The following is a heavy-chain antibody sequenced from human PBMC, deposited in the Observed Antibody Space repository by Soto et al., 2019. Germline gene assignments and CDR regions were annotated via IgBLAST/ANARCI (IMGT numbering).Heavy chain of an antibody. J-gene: IGHJ6*02. CDR1: GFTFSGSA. Sequence: PGGSLRLSCAASGFTFSGSAMHWVRQASGKGLEWVGRIRSKANSYATAYAASVKGRFTISRDDSKNTAYLQMNSLKTEDTAVYYCTTDSSSRYSYYYGMDVWGQGTTVTVS. CDR2: IRSKANSYAT. V-gene: IGHV3-73*01. CDR3: TTDSSSRYSYYYGMDV. D-gene: IGHD6-13*01.